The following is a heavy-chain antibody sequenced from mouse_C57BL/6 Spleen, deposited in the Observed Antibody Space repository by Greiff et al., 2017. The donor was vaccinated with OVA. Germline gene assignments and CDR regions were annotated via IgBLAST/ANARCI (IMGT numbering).Heavy chain of an antibody. D-gene: IGHD1-1*01. V-gene: IGHV1-52*01. CDR3: ARGITTVVSTGKDWYFDF. J-gene: IGHJ1*03. Sequence: VQLQQPGAELVRPGSSVKMSCKASGYTFTNYWMNWVKQRPIQSLEWIGDIDPSDSETHYNQKFKDKATLTVDKSSSTAYMQLSSLTSEYSAVYYAARGITTVVSTGKDWYFDFWGTGTSVTVSS. CDR2: IDPSDSET. CDR1: GYTFTNYW.